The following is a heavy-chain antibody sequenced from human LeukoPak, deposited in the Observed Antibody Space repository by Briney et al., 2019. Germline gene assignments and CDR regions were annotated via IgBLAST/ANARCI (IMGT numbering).Heavy chain of an antibody. V-gene: IGHV1-46*01. Sequence: ASVKVSCKASGYTFTGYYMHWVRQAPGQGLEWMGIIKPSGGSTSYAQKFQGRVTMTRDTSTSTVYMELSSLRSEDTAVYYCARDSPMVRGVIGRHWFDPWGQGTLVTVSS. CDR2: IKPSGGST. CDR3: ARDSPMVRGVIGRHWFDP. D-gene: IGHD3-10*01. J-gene: IGHJ5*02. CDR1: GYTFTGYY.